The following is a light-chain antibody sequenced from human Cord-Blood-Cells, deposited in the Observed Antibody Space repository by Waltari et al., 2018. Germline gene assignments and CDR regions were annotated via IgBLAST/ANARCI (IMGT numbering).Light chain of an antibody. Sequence: QSVLTQPPSVSGAPGPRVTIPCTGSSSHIGTGYAVHWNQQLPGTAPKLLLYGNSNRPSGVPDRFSGSKSGTTAALAITGLQAGDEADYYCQSYDSSLSGYVFGTGTKVTVL. J-gene: IGLJ1*01. CDR1: SSHIGTGYA. CDR3: QSYDSSLSGYV. CDR2: GNS. V-gene: IGLV1-40*01.